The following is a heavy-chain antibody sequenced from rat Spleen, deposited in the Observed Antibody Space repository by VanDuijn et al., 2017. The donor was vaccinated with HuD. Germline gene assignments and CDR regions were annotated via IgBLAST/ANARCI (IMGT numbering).Heavy chain of an antibody. CDR2: MRFNGDP. D-gene: IGHD1-12*01. Sequence: QVQLKESGPGLVQPSETLSLTCTVSDFSFPSYNIHWVRQPPGKGLEWMGRMRFNGDPSYNSALRSRLSISRDTSQRQVFLKMNSLQTEDIATYYCVRERHSYGVMDAWGQGTSVTVSS. CDR3: VRERHSYGVMDA. J-gene: IGHJ4*01. CDR1: DFSFPSYN. V-gene: IGHV2-63*01.